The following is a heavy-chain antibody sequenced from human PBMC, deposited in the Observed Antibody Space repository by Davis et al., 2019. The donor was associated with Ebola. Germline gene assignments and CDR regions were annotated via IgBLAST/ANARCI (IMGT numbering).Heavy chain of an antibody. D-gene: IGHD3-3*01. Sequence: PSETLSLTCAVYGGSFSGYYWSWIRQPPGKGLEWIGEINHSGSTNYNPSLKSRVTISVDTSKNQFSLKLSSVTAADTAVYYCARGRSGTYDFWSGYFNYWGQGTLVTVSS. CDR1: GGSFSGYY. CDR3: ARGRSGTYDFWSGYFNY. V-gene: IGHV4-34*01. CDR2: INHSGST. J-gene: IGHJ4*02.